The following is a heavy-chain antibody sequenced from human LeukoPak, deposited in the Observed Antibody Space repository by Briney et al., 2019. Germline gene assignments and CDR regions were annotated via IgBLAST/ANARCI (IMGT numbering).Heavy chain of an antibody. CDR3: ASLETLAYCGGDCYPPNAFDI. CDR2: ISSSSSTI. V-gene: IGHV3-48*02. D-gene: IGHD2-21*01. Sequence: LSGGSLRLSCAASGFTFSSYSMNWVRQAPGKGLEWVSYISSSSSTIYYADSVKGRFTISRDNAKNSLYLQMNSLRDEDTAVYYCASLETLAYCGGDCYPPNAFDIWGQGTMVTVSS. J-gene: IGHJ3*02. CDR1: GFTFSSYS.